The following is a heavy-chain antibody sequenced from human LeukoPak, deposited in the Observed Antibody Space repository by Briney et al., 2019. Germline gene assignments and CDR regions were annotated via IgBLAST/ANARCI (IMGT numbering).Heavy chain of an antibody. V-gene: IGHV1-46*01. CDR3: ARDAYGSDY. Sequence: ASVKVSCKASGYSFTSYYMHWVRQAPGQGLEWMGIINPNGGSTSYAQKFQGRVTMTRDTSTTTVYMELSSLRSEDTAMYYCARDAYGSDYWGQGTLVTVSS. CDR2: INPNGGST. CDR1: GYSFTSYY. D-gene: IGHD3-10*01. J-gene: IGHJ4*02.